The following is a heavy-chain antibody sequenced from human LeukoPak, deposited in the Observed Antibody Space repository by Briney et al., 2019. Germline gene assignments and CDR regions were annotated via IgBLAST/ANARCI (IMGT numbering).Heavy chain of an antibody. CDR3: TTDKIASYDGTCAAHNWIGP. Sequence: GGSLRLSRAAVALTAVIVCTGAGRQAPGKGLEWVANIKQDGSEKYYVDSVKGRFSISRDNSNNTVLLQRNSLRPADTAVYYCTTDKIASYDGTCAAHNWIGPWGQGTLVTVSS. CDR1: ALTAVIVC. D-gene: IGHD3-16*01. V-gene: IGHV3-7*02. CDR2: IKQDGSEK. J-gene: IGHJ5*02.